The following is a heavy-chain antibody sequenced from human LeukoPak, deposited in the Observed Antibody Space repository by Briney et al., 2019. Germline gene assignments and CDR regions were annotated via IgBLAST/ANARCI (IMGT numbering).Heavy chain of an antibody. D-gene: IGHD3-16*01. CDR1: GFTFSSYA. CDR3: AKDLRVSY. Sequence: GGSLRLSCAASGFTFSSYAMHWVRQAPGKGLEWVAVISYDGSNKYYADSVKGRFTISRDNSRNTLYLQMNSLRAEDTAIYYCAKDLRVSYWGQGTLVTVSS. CDR2: ISYDGSNK. V-gene: IGHV3-30-3*01. J-gene: IGHJ4*02.